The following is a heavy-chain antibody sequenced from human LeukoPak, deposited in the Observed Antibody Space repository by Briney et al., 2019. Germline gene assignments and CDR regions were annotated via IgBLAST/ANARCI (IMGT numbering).Heavy chain of an antibody. D-gene: IGHD2/OR15-2a*01. CDR3: ATTFDGWFDP. CDR1: GYTFTGYY. Sequence: ASVKVSCKASGYTFTGYYMHWVRQAPGQGLEWMGWINPNSGGANYAQKLQGRVTMTRDTSIITAYMELSRLRSDDTAVYYCATTFDGWFDPWGQGTLVTVSS. V-gene: IGHV1-2*02. CDR2: INPNSGGA. J-gene: IGHJ5*02.